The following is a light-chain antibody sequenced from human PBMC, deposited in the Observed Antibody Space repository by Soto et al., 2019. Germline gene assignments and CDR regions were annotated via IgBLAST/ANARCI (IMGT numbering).Light chain of an antibody. CDR1: QSVLYSSNNKNY. V-gene: IGKV4-1*01. J-gene: IGKJ4*01. CDR2: WAS. CDR3: QQYFSTPLT. Sequence: DIVMTQSPDSLAVSLGERATINCKSSQSVLYSSNNKNYLAWYQQKPGQPPELLIYWASTRESGVPDRFSGRGSGTDFSLTIGSLQAEDVAVYYCQQYFSTPLTFGGGTKVEIK.